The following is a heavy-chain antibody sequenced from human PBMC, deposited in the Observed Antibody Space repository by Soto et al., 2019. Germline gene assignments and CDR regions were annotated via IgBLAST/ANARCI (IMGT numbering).Heavy chain of an antibody. D-gene: IGHD1-7*01. J-gene: IGHJ3*02. CDR3: ERDVRVELELHLVAAFDI. CDR2: ISYDGSNK. V-gene: IGHV3-30-3*01. Sequence: QVQLVESGGGVVQPGRSLRLSCAASGFTFSSYAMHWVRQAPGKGLEWVAVISYDGSNKYYADSVKGRFTISRDNSKNTLYLQMNSLRAEDTAVYYCERDVRVELELHLVAAFDIWGQGTMVTVSS. CDR1: GFTFSSYA.